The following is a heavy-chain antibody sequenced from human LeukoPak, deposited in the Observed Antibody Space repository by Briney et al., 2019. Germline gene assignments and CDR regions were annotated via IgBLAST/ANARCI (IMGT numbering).Heavy chain of an antibody. CDR3: ARGGGNLFDY. J-gene: IGHJ4*02. CDR2: IKQDGSEK. Sequence: GGSLRLSCAASGFTFSDYWMSWVRQAPGKGLEWVANIKQDGSEKHYVDSVKGRFTISRDNAKNSLYLQMDSLRAEDTAVYYCARGGGNLFDYWGQGTLVTVSS. V-gene: IGHV3-7*01. D-gene: IGHD2-15*01. CDR1: GFTFSDYW.